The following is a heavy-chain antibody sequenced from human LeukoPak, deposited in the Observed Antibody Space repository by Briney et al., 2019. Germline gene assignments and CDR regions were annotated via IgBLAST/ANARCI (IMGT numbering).Heavy chain of an antibody. Sequence: GGSLRLSCAASGFTFTSYGLHWVRQAPGKGLEWVTFIRYDGNDKFYADSVKGRFTVSKDNSKSTLYLQMNSLRTEDTAVYYCAKVRYTYYYDRSGNYYFDSWGQGTLVTVSS. D-gene: IGHD3-22*01. CDR2: IRYDGNDK. CDR3: AKVRYTYYYDRSGNYYFDS. J-gene: IGHJ4*02. V-gene: IGHV3-30*02. CDR1: GFTFTSYG.